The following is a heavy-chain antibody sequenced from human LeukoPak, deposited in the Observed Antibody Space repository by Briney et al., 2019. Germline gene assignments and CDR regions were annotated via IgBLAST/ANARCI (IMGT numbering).Heavy chain of an antibody. CDR3: ARDRETRGGDMLDY. Sequence: GASVKVSCKPSGYTFTGYYMHWVRQAPGQGLQWLGRVNPNSGDTDYAQKFQGRVTVTRDTSISTAYMELSRLRSDDTAVYYCARDRETRGGDMLDYWGQGTLVTVSS. V-gene: IGHV1-2*06. D-gene: IGHD3-16*01. CDR1: GYTFTGYY. J-gene: IGHJ4*02. CDR2: VNPNSGDT.